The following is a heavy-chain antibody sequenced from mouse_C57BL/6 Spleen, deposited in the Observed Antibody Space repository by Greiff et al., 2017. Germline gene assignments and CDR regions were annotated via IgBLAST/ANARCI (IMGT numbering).Heavy chain of an antibody. J-gene: IGHJ3*01. CDR1: GFTFSSYG. CDR3: ARNWDEAY. Sequence: EVQRVESGGDLVKPGGSLKLSCAASGFTFSSYGMSWVRQTPDKRLEWVATISSGGSYTYYPDRVKGRFTISRDNAKNTLYLQMSSLKSEDTAMYYCARNWDEAYWGQGTLVTVSA. CDR2: ISSGGSYT. V-gene: IGHV5-6*01. D-gene: IGHD4-1*01.